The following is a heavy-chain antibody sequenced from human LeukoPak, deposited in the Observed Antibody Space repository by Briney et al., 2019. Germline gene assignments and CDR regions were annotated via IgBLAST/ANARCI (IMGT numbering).Heavy chain of an antibody. CDR2: INEDGSDK. CDR3: ARDPFVEFDP. J-gene: IGHJ5*02. Sequence: GGSLRLSCAASGFMFTDSWMAWVRQAPGKGLEWLANINEDGSDKNYVVALKGRFTISRDNAEKSLYLQMNSLRAEDTAIYYCARDPFVEFDPWGQGTLVTVSS. V-gene: IGHV3-7*01. D-gene: IGHD3-3*02. CDR1: GFMFTDSW.